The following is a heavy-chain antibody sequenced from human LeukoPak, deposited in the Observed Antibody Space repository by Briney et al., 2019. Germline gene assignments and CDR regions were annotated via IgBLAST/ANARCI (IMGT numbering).Heavy chain of an antibody. CDR3: ARGGYCSSTSCYNPLLFDY. Sequence: GGSLRLSCAASGFTFSDYYMSRIRQAPGKGLEWVSYISSSGSTIYYADSVKGRFTISRDNAKNSLYLQMNSLRAEDTAVYYCARGGYCSSTSCYNPLLFDYWGQGTLVTVSS. D-gene: IGHD2-2*02. CDR1: GFTFSDYY. CDR2: ISSSGSTI. V-gene: IGHV3-11*01. J-gene: IGHJ4*02.